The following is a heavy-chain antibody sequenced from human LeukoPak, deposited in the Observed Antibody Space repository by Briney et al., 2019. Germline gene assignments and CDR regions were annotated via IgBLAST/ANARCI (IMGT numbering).Heavy chain of an antibody. D-gene: IGHD2-15*01. CDR2: INPNSGGT. Sequence: VKVSCKASGYTFTGYYMHWVRQAPGQGPEWMGWINPNSGGTNYAQKFQGRVTMPRDTSISTAYMELSRLRSDDTAVYYCAREQVVVAATAFDPWGQGTLVTV. J-gene: IGHJ5*02. CDR1: GYTFTGYY. CDR3: AREQVVVAATAFDP. V-gene: IGHV1-2*02.